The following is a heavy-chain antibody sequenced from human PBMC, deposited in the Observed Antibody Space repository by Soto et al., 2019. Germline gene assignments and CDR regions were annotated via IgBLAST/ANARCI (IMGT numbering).Heavy chain of an antibody. CDR1: GFPFSSYS. V-gene: IGHV3-21*01. CDR3: ARVRYCSSTSCYGDRYYFDY. D-gene: IGHD2-2*01. CDR2: ISSSSSYI. Sequence: PGGSLRLSCAASGFPFSSYSMNWVRQAPGKGLEWVSSISSSSSYIYYADSVKGRFTISRDNAKNSLYLQMNSLRAEDTAVYYCARVRYCSSTSCYGDRYYFDYWGQGTLVTVSS. J-gene: IGHJ4*02.